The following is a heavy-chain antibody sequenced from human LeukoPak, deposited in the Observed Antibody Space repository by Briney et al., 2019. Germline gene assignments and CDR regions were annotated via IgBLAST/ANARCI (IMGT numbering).Heavy chain of an antibody. D-gene: IGHD3-3*01. V-gene: IGHV4-4*07. CDR3: ARTRTIWSGYYRGSPKNYYMDV. Sequence: SETLSLTCTVSGGSISSYYWSWIRQPAGKGLEWIGRIYTSGSTNYNPSLKSRVTMSVDTSKNQFSLKLSSVTAADTAVYYCARTRTIWSGYYRGSPKNYYMDVWGKGTTVTVSS. CDR1: GGSISSYY. CDR2: IYTSGST. J-gene: IGHJ6*03.